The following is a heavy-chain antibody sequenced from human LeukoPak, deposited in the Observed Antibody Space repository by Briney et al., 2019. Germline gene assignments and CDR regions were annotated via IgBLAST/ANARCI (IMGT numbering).Heavy chain of an antibody. CDR1: GFTFSSYE. J-gene: IGHJ4*02. V-gene: IGHV3-48*03. CDR3: ARAARYYDILTGYYGLDTPKAYFDY. Sequence: GGSLRLSCAASGFTFSSYEMNWVRQAPGKGLEWVSYISSSGSTIYYADSVKGRFTISRDNAKNSLYLQMNSLRAEDTAVYYCARAARYYDILTGYYGLDTPKAYFDYWGQGTLVTVSS. D-gene: IGHD3-9*01. CDR2: ISSSGSTI.